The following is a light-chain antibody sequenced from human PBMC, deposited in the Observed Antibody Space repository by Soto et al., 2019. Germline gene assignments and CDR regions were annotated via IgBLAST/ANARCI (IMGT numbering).Light chain of an antibody. CDR3: SSYASTTLLV. CDR1: SSDVGGFNY. Sequence: QSALTQPASVSGSPGQSITISCTGTSSDVGGFNYVSWYQHHPGKAPKLMIYDVTNRPSGVSDRFSGSKSGNTASLTISWLQAEDEAYYYCSSYASTTLLVFGGGTKLTVL. CDR2: DVT. J-gene: IGLJ2*01. V-gene: IGLV2-14*03.